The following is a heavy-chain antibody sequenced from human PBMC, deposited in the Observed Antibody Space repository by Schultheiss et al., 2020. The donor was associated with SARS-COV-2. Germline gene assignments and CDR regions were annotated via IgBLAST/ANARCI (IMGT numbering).Heavy chain of an antibody. Sequence: GGSLRLSCKASGGTLTRYTITWVRQAPGQGLEWMGRIIPILNLASYQQKFQGRVTITADKATSTAYMELSSLRSEDTAVYYCARILRSVMGDPWGQGTLVTVSS. J-gene: IGHJ5*02. CDR1: GGTLTRYT. CDR2: IIPILNLA. D-gene: IGHD5/OR15-5a*01. V-gene: IGHV1-69*02. CDR3: ARILRSVMGDP.